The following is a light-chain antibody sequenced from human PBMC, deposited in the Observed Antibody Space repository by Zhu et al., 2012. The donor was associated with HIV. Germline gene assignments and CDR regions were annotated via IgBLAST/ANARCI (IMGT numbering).Light chain of an antibody. Sequence: DIQLTQSPSSLSASVGDRVTITCRASQSFNDYLAWYQVKPGKSPRLLIYRASTLQPTIPSRFSGSGSGTDFTLTISSLQPEDFATYYCQKYDNAPRTFGQGTKVEIK. J-gene: IGKJ1*01. CDR2: RAS. CDR3: QKYDNAPRT. V-gene: IGKV1-27*01. CDR1: QSFNDY.